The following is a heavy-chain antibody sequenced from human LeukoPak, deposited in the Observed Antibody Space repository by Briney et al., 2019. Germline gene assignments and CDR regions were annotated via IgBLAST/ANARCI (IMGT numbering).Heavy chain of an antibody. CDR2: INHNGNVN. CDR1: GFTFSSYW. Sequence: GGSLRLSCAASGFTFSSYWMNWARQAPGKGLEWVASINHNGNVNYYVDSVKGRFTISKDNAKNSLYLRMSNLRAEDTAVYFCARGGGLDVWGQGATVTVSS. D-gene: IGHD3-16*01. V-gene: IGHV3-7*03. CDR3: ARGGGLDV. J-gene: IGHJ6*02.